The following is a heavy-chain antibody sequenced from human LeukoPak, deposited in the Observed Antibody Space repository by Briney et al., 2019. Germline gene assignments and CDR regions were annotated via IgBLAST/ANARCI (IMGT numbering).Heavy chain of an antibody. D-gene: IGHD5-18*01. J-gene: IGHJ5*02. CDR3: AREAAISEGWFDP. Sequence: PGGSLRLSCAASGFTFSSYSMNWVRQTRGKWLEWVSSISSSSSYIYYADSVKGRFTISRDNAKNSLYLQMNSLRAEDTAVYYCAREAAISEGWFDPWGQGTLVTVSS. V-gene: IGHV3-21*01. CDR1: GFTFSSYS. CDR2: ISSSSSYI.